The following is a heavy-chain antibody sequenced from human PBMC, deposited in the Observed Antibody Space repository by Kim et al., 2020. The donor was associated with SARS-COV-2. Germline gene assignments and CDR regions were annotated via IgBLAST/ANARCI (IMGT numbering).Heavy chain of an antibody. J-gene: IGHJ4*02. Sequence: SETLSLTCTVSGASISTYYWSWVRQPPGKGLEWIGYIHDSGSTLYNPSLKSRVTIALYTSKNQFTLSLNSVTAADTAVYYCAGGGASSKPFPYWGQGTLVTVSS. CDR2: IHDSGST. D-gene: IGHD1-26*01. V-gene: IGHV4-59*01. CDR1: GASISTYY. CDR3: AGGGASSKPFPY.